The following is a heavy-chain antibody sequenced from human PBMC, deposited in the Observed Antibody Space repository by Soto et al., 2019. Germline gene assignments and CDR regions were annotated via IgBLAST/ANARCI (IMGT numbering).Heavy chain of an antibody. CDR3: AKDQSPITTPGSIDY. J-gene: IGHJ4*02. CDR2: ISYDGSNK. V-gene: IGHV3-30*18. CDR1: GFTFSSYG. Sequence: GSLRLSCAASGFTFSSYGMHWVRQAPGKGLEWVAVISYDGSNKYYADSVKGRFTISRDNSKNTLYLQMNSLRAEDTAVYYCAKDQSPITTPGSIDYWGQGTLVTVSS. D-gene: IGHD3-10*01.